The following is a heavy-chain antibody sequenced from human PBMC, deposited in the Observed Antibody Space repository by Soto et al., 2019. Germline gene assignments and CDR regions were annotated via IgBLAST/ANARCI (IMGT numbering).Heavy chain of an antibody. CDR1: GFTFSSYG. J-gene: IGHJ6*03. CDR3: ARVAVAPPYYYYYMDV. V-gene: IGHV3-33*01. Sequence: QVQLVESGGGVVQPGRSLRLSCAASGFTFSSYGMHWVRQAPGKGLEWVAVIWYDGSNKYYADSVKGRFTISRDNSKNTLYLQMNSLRAEDTAVYYCARVAVAPPYYYYYMDVWGKGTTVTVSS. CDR2: IWYDGSNK. D-gene: IGHD6-25*01.